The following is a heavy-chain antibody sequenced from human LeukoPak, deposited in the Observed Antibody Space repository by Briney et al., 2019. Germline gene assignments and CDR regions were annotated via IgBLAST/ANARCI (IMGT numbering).Heavy chain of an antibody. J-gene: IGHJ3*02. CDR3: GTDWLLGYGAFDI. V-gene: IGHV3-30*03. CDR1: GFTFSSYG. CDR2: ISYDGSNK. D-gene: IGHD3-9*01. Sequence: GRSLRLSCAASGFTFSSYGMHWVRQAPGKGLEWVAVISYDGSNKYYADSVKGRFTISRDNSKNTLYLQMNSLRAEDTAVYYCGTDWLLGYGAFDIWGQGTMVTVSS.